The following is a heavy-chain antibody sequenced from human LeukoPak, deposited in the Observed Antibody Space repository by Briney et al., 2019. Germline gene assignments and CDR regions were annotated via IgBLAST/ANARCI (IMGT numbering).Heavy chain of an antibody. CDR3: ARGWGYYDFWSGYYGFAY. D-gene: IGHD3-3*01. J-gene: IGHJ4*02. Sequence: PSETLSLTCTVSGGSISSYYWSWIRQPPGKGLEWIGYIYYSGSTNYNPSLKRRVTISVDTSKNQFSLKLSSVTAADTAVYYWARGWGYYDFWSGYYGFAYWGQGTLVTVSS. CDR1: GGSISSYY. CDR2: IYYSGST. V-gene: IGHV4-59*01.